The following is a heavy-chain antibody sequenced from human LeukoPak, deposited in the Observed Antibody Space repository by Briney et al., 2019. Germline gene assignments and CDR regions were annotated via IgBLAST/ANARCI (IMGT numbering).Heavy chain of an antibody. D-gene: IGHD5-18*01. CDR3: ARSNSYGYVRTMDV. CDR2: ITTSGSTI. Sequence: GGSLRLSCVAPGFTFSDYYMNWIRQAPGKGLEWVSYITTSGSTIYYIDSVKGRFTISRDNAKNSLYLQMNSLRAEDTAVYYCARSNSYGYVRTMDVWGQGTTVTVFS. J-gene: IGHJ6*02. V-gene: IGHV3-11*01. CDR1: GFTFSDYY.